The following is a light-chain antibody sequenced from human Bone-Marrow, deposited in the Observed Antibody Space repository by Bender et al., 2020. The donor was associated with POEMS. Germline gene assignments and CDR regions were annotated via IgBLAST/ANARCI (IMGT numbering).Light chain of an antibody. V-gene: IGLV1-44*01. J-gene: IGLJ3*02. CDR3: SAWDGILNGWV. CDR2: SNN. CDR1: SSNFGNNA. Sequence: QSVLTQPPSASGTPGQSVTISCSGTSSNFGNNAANWYQHVPGTAPKLLIYSNNQRPSGVPDRFSASTSGTSASLAISGLQSEDEADYFCSAWDGILNGWVFGGGTELTVL.